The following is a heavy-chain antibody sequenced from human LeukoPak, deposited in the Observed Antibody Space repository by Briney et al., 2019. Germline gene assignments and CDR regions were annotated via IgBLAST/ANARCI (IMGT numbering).Heavy chain of an antibody. D-gene: IGHD6-19*01. V-gene: IGHV3-33*01. J-gene: IGHJ5*02. CDR3: ARKAFRSSGWYEEWFGP. CDR1: GFTFSSYG. CDR2: IWYDGSNK. Sequence: GGSLRLSCAASGFTFSSYGMHWVRQAPGKGLEWVAVIWYDGSNKYYADSVKGRFTISRDNSKNTLYLQMNSLRAEDTAVYYCARKAFRSSGWYEEWFGPWGQGTLVTVSS.